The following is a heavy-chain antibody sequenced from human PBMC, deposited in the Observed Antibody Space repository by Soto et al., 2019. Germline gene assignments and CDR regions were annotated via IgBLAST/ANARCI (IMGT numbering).Heavy chain of an antibody. CDR2: INHSGST. J-gene: IGHJ4*02. Sequence: SETLSLTCAVYGGSFSGYYWSWIRQPPGKGLEWIGEINHSGSTNYNPSLKSRVTTSVDTSKNQFSLKLSSVTAADTAVYYCARRAYGSGSYYTFDYWGQGTLVTVSS. V-gene: IGHV4-34*01. CDR1: GGSFSGYY. CDR3: ARRAYGSGSYYTFDY. D-gene: IGHD3-10*01.